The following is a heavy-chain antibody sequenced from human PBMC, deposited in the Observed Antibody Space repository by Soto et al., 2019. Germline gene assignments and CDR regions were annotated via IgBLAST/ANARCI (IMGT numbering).Heavy chain of an antibody. CDR1: GYTFTGYD. Sequence: QVQLVQSGAEVKKPGASVKVSCKASGYTFTGYDMHWVRQAPGQGLEWMGWINPNSGDTNYAQKFQGRVTMTRDTSISTAYMELSRLRSDDTAVYYCARSIRDAFCSDPSLDYWGQGTPVTVSS. D-gene: IGHD3-3*02. V-gene: IGHV1-2*02. CDR2: INPNSGDT. CDR3: ARSIRDAFCSDPSLDY. J-gene: IGHJ4*02.